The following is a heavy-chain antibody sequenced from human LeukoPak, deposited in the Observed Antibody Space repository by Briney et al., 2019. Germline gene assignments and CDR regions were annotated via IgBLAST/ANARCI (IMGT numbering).Heavy chain of an antibody. CDR2: IYYSGST. CDR1: GGSISSYY. V-gene: IGHV4-59*12. J-gene: IGHJ4*02. CDR3: ARGSTYYDFWSGRFDY. Sequence: SETLSLTCTVSGGSISSYYWSWIRQPPGKGLEWIGYIYYSGSTNYNPSLKSRVTISVDTSKNQFSLKLSSVTAADTAVYYCARGSTYYDFWSGRFDYWGQGTLVTVSS. D-gene: IGHD3-3*01.